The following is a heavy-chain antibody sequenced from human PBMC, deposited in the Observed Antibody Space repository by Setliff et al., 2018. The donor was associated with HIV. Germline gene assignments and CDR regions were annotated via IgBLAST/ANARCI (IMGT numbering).Heavy chain of an antibody. CDR2: IYSSRWS. Sequence: SETLSLTCTVSGGSISNSSSYWGWIRQTPGKGLEWIGSIYSSRWSYYNPSLQSRLTLSIDRSRSQFSLNLRSVTAADTAVYYCGRHSLYGPAAISALDYWDQGALVTVSS. V-gene: IGHV4-39*01. J-gene: IGHJ4*02. D-gene: IGHD2-2*02. CDR3: GRHSLYGPAAISALDY. CDR1: GGSISNSSSY.